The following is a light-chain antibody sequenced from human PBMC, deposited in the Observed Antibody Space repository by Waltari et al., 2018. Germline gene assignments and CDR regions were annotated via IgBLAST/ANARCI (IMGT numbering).Light chain of an antibody. V-gene: IGKV1-39*01. CDR3: QQTYSAPMST. J-gene: IGKJ2*01. Sequence: DIQLTQSPSSLSASIGDRVTITCQASESVASYLNWYQHKPGKAPNLLIYAASNLQSGVPLRFSGSGSGTDFTLTISSLQPEDFATYYCQQTYSAPMSTFGRGTKVEIK. CDR1: ESVASY. CDR2: AAS.